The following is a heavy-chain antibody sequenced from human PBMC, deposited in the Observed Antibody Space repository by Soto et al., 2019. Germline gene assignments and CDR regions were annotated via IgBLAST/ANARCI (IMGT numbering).Heavy chain of an antibody. D-gene: IGHD2-2*01. CDR2: IWYDGSNK. Sequence: ESGGGVVQPGRSLRLSCAASGFTFSSYGMHWVRQAPGKGLEWVAVIWYDGSNKYYADSVKGRFTISRDNSKNTLYLQMNSLRAEDTAVYYCARDIVVVPAARGGIDYWGQGTLVTVSS. V-gene: IGHV3-33*01. CDR1: GFTFSSYG. J-gene: IGHJ4*02. CDR3: ARDIVVVPAARGGIDY.